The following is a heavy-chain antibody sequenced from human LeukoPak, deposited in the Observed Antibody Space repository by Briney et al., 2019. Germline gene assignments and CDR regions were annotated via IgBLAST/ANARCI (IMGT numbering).Heavy chain of an antibody. Sequence: SETLSLTCTVSGGSISSGSYYWSWIRQPAGKGLEWIGEINRSGSTNYNPSLKSRVTISVDKSMNHFSLKLNSVTAADTAVYYCARAFLVGYSPEEYFFDYWGQGTLVTVSS. V-gene: IGHV4-61*10. CDR3: ARAFLVGYSPEEYFFDY. CDR2: INRSGST. CDR1: GGSISSGSYY. J-gene: IGHJ4*02. D-gene: IGHD2-15*01.